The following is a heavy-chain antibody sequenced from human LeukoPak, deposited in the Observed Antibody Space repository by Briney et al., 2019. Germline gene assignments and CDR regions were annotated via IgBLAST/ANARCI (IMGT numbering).Heavy chain of an antibody. D-gene: IGHD3-16*01. CDR2: MSGSGGST. Sequence: GGSLRLSCAAPGFPFGIYAMSWVRQAPGKGLEWVSGMSGSGGSTYYADSVKGRFTISRDNSKNTLYLQMNTLRAEDTAVYYCAKDREYSYVYDAFDIWGQGTLVTVSS. J-gene: IGHJ3*02. CDR1: GFPFGIYA. V-gene: IGHV3-23*01. CDR3: AKDREYSYVYDAFDI.